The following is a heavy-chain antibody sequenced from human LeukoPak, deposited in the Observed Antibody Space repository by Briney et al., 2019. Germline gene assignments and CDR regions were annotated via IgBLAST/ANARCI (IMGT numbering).Heavy chain of an antibody. J-gene: IGHJ4*02. CDR2: INHSGST. V-gene: IGHV4-34*01. D-gene: IGHD2/OR15-2a*01. CDR1: GGSISSYY. Sequence: SETLSLTCTVSGGSISSYYWSWIRQPPGKGLEWIGEINHSGSTNYNPSLKSRVTISVDTSKNQFSLKLSSVTAADTAVYYCATNYVQAPLGRDYWGQGTLVTVSS. CDR3: ATNYVQAPLGRDY.